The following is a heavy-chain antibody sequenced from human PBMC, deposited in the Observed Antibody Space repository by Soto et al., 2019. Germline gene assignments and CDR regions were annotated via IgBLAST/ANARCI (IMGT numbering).Heavy chain of an antibody. CDR1: GFTFSSYG. J-gene: IGHJ4*02. CDR2: ISYDGSNK. Sequence: GGSLRLSCAASGFTFSSYGMHWVRQAPGKGLEWVAVISYDGSNKYYADSVKGRFTISRDNSKNTLYLQMNSLRAEDTAVYYCAKDGVLLTTKPDYWGQGTLVTVSS. CDR3: AKDGVLLTTKPDY. V-gene: IGHV3-30*18. D-gene: IGHD1-1*01.